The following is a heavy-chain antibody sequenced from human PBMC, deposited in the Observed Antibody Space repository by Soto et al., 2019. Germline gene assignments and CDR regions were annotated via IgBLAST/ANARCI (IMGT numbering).Heavy chain of an antibody. D-gene: IGHD3-3*01. CDR2: IKQQGTEK. Sequence: EVQLVESGGSLVQPGGSLRLSCAASGFTFSNYWMSWVRQAPGKGLEWVANIKQQGTEKHYVDSVKGRFTISRDDAQNSLDLQMSRLGGEDTAVYFGVRDGRGRSGFDHWGQGTLVTVSP. CDR3: VRDGRGRSGFDH. J-gene: IGHJ4*02. CDR1: GFTFSNYW. V-gene: IGHV3-7*01.